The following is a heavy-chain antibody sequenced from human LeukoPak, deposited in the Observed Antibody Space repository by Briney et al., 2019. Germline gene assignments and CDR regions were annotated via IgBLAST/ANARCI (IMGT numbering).Heavy chain of an antibody. J-gene: IGHJ6*03. V-gene: IGHV1-2*02. CDR2: INPNSGGT. CDR1: GYTFTGYY. CDR3: ARPTLDCCYTGTTDYYYMDV. Sequence: ASVKVSCKASGYTFTGYYMHWVRQAPGQGLEWMGWINPNSGGTNYAQKFQGRVTMTRDTSISTAYMELSRLRSDDTAVYYCARPTLDCCYTGTTDYYYMDVWGKGTRSPSP. D-gene: IGHD2-2*02.